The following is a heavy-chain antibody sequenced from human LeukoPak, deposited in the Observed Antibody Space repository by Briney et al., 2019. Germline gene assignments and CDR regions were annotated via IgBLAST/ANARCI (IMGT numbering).Heavy chain of an antibody. J-gene: IGHJ4*02. CDR2: ISGSGGST. CDR1: GFTFSSYG. Sequence: GGSLRLSCAASGFTFSSYGRHWVRHAPGKGLEWVSAISGSGGSTYYADSVKGRFTISRDNSKNTLYLQMNSLRAEDTAVYYCARDYYDSSCGGVYFDYWGQGTLVTVSS. CDR3: ARDYYDSSCGGVYFDY. V-gene: IGHV3-23*01. D-gene: IGHD3-22*01.